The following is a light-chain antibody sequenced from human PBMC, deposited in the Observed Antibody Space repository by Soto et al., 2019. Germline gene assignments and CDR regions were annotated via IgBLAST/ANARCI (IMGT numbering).Light chain of an antibody. CDR3: SSYAGSNWYV. J-gene: IGLJ1*01. CDR2: EVN. V-gene: IGLV2-8*01. Sequence: HSVLPQPPYASGSPGQSVTISCTGTNSDVGGYNYVSWYQQYPGKAPKLIIYEVNERPSGVPDRFSGSKSGNTASLTVSGLQTADEADYYCSSYAGSNWYVFGTGTKVTVL. CDR1: NSDVGGYNY.